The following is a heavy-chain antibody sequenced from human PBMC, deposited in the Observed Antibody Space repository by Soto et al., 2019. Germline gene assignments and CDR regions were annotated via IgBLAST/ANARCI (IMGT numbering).Heavy chain of an antibody. Sequence: QVQLVQSGAELKKPGASVKVSCKASGYTFSNYDMNWVRQATGKGPEWIGWVNPNNGDTGYAQKFQGRVTLTTDISATPAYMELTSLRSEDTAIYYCAKVSRKGSAIDFDYWGQGTRITVSS. CDR3: AKVSRKGSAIDFDY. J-gene: IGHJ4*02. D-gene: IGHD3-10*01. V-gene: IGHV1-8*01. CDR2: VNPNNGDT. CDR1: GYTFSNYD.